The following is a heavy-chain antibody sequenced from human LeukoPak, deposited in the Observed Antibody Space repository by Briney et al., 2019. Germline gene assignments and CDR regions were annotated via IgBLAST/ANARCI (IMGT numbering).Heavy chain of an antibody. J-gene: IGHJ4*02. D-gene: IGHD3-16*01. V-gene: IGHV3-74*01. CDR3: TRDIGGRSAY. CDR1: GFSFRSFW. Sequence: PGGSLRLFREASGFSFRSFWMHWVRQVPGEGLVWVSRLNEDGGITNYADFAKGRFTISRDNARNTMYLQMNSLRADDTAVYYCTRDIGGRSAYWGQGTLVTVSS. CDR2: LNEDGGIT.